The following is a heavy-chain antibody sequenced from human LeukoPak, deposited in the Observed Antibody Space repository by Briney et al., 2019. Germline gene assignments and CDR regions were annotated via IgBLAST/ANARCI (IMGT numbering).Heavy chain of an antibody. J-gene: IGHJ4*02. V-gene: IGHV3-23*01. Sequence: GSLRLSCAASGFTFSSYAMSWVRQAPGKGLEWVSAISGSGGSTYYADSVKGRFTISRDNSKNTLYLQMNSLRAEDTAVYYCAKDLSDSSGYYYLLGDYWGQGTLVTVSS. D-gene: IGHD3-22*01. CDR2: ISGSGGST. CDR1: GFTFSSYA. CDR3: AKDLSDSSGYYYLLGDY.